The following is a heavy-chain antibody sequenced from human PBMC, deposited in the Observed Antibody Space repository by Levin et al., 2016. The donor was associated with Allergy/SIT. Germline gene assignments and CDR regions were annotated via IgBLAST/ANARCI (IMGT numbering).Heavy chain of an antibody. CDR1: GGSISSYY. Sequence: SETLSLTCTVSGGSISSYYWSWIRQPPGKGLEWIGYIYYSGSTNYNPSLKSRVTISVDTSKNQFSLKLSSVTAADTAVYYCARLHDSSDGGSKSDYWGQGTLVTVSS. D-gene: IGHD3-22*01. CDR2: IYYSGST. V-gene: IGHV4-59*01. J-gene: IGHJ4*02. CDR3: ARLHDSSDGGSKSDY.